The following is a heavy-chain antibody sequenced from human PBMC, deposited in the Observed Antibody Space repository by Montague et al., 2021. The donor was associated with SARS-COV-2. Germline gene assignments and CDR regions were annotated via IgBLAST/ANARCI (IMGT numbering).Heavy chain of an antibody. Sequence: SETLSLTCTVSGGSISNYYWSWIRQPPGRGLEWIGYIYYSGSTDYSPSLKSRVTISLDTSKNQSSLKVTSVTAADTAVYYCARGGGHYNYGLDVWGPGTTVTVSS. CDR1: GGSISNYY. J-gene: IGHJ6*02. D-gene: IGHD2-15*01. CDR2: IYYSGST. CDR3: ARGGGHYNYGLDV. V-gene: IGHV4-59*01.